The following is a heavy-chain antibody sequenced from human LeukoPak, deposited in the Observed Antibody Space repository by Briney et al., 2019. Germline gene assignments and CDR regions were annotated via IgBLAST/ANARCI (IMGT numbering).Heavy chain of an antibody. D-gene: IGHD6-13*01. V-gene: IGHV3-21*04. CDR2: ISSSSSYI. CDR1: GFTFSSYS. J-gene: IGHJ5*02. CDR3: ANQFEQQLVSGFDP. Sequence: GGSLRLSCAASGFTFSSYSMNWVRQAPGKGLEWVSSISSSSSYIYYADSVKGRFTIPRDNAKNSLYLQMNSLRAEDTAVYYCANQFEQQLVSGFDPWGQGTLVTVSS.